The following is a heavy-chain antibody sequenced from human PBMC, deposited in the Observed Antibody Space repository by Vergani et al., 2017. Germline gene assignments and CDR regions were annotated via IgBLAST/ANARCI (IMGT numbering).Heavy chain of an antibody. D-gene: IGHD6-13*01. CDR1: GYTFTNYG. V-gene: IGHV1-18*01. J-gene: IGHJ3*02. Sequence: QVQLVQSGAEVRKPGASVKVSCKASGYTFTNYGITWVRQAPGQGLEWMGRISGHNGKTNYAQKVHGRVTMTTETSTSTAYMELRSLREDDTAMDYCARGQSAAAAKDAFDIWGQGSMVTVSS. CDR3: ARGQSAAAAKDAFDI. CDR2: ISGHNGKT.